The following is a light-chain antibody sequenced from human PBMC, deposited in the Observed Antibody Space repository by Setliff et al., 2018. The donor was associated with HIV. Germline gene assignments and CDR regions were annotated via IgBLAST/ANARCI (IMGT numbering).Light chain of an antibody. CDR2: EVS. Sequence: QSVLTQPASVSGSPGQSITISCTGTSSDIGTYNLVSWYQQYPGKAPKVMIYEVSKRPSGVSNRFSGSKSGNTASLTISGLQAEDEADYYCSSYTSTSTLCVFGTGTKVTVL. V-gene: IGLV2-14*02. J-gene: IGLJ1*01. CDR3: SSYTSTSTLCV. CDR1: SSDIGTYNL.